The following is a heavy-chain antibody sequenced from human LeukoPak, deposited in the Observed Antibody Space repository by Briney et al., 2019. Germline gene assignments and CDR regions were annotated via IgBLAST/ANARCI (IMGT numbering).Heavy chain of an antibody. D-gene: IGHD6-19*01. V-gene: IGHV3-33*06. CDR2: IWYDGSNK. CDR3: AKDGIAVAGWFDP. CDR1: GFTFSSYG. J-gene: IGHJ5*02. Sequence: GGSLRLSCAASGFTFSSYGMHWVRQAPGKGLEWVAVIWYDGSNKYYADSVKGRFTISRDNFKNTLYLQMNSLRAEDTAVYYCAKDGIAVAGWFDPWGQGTLVTVSS.